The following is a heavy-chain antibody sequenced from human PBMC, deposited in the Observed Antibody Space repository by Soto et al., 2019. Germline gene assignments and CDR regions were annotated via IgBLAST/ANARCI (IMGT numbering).Heavy chain of an antibody. CDR3: ARDHPFPGEGATALDY. D-gene: IGHD1-26*01. J-gene: IGHJ4*02. V-gene: IGHV3-33*01. CDR1: GFTFSSYG. Sequence: QVQLVESGGGVVQPGRSLRLSCAASGFTFSSYGMHWVRQAPGKGLEWVAVIWYDGSNKYYADSVKGRFTISRDNSKNTLDLQMNSLRAEDTAVYYCARDHPFPGEGATALDYWGQGTLVTVSS. CDR2: IWYDGSNK.